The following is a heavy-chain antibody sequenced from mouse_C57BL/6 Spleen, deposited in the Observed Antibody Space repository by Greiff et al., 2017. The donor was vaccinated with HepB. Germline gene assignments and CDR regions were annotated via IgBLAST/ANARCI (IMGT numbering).Heavy chain of an antibody. J-gene: IGHJ2*01. D-gene: IGHD2-4*01. CDR1: GYTFTDYY. CDR3: ARSGLRPTGGY. Sequence: EVQLQQSGPELVKPGASVKISCKASGYTFTDYYMNWVKQSHGKSLEWIGDINPNNGGTSYNQKFKGKATLTVDKSSSTAYMELRSLTSEDSAVYYCARSGLRPTGGYWGQGTTLTVSS. CDR2: INPNNGGT. V-gene: IGHV1-26*01.